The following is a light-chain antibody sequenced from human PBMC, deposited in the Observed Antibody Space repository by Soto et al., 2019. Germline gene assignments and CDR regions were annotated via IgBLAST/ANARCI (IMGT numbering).Light chain of an antibody. CDR3: HKYNSDPL. CDR2: LAS. Sequence: DIQMTQSPSSLSASLGDRVTITCRTSQGISNYLAWYQQKSGKAPKLLIYLASTLRSGVSSRFSGSRSGTDFTLTISSLQPEDVATYYCHKYNSDPLFGGGTKVDIK. J-gene: IGKJ4*01. CDR1: QGISNY. V-gene: IGKV1-27*01.